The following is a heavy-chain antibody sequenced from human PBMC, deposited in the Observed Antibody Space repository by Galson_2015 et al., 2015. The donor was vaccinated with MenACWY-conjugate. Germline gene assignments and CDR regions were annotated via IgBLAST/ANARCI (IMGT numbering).Heavy chain of an antibody. CDR1: GFSFTSRG. CDR3: AKESDSGSYYASYYYYMDV. CDR2: IRYDGDNQ. V-gene: IGHV3-30*02. D-gene: IGHD1-26*01. J-gene: IGHJ6*03. Sequence: LRLSCAASGFSFTSRGLHWARQAPGKGLEWVAFIRYDGDNQYYADSVKGRFTVSRDNPKNMLYLQMRSLRHEDTAVYYCAKESDSGSYYASYYYYMDVWGRGTTVTVSS.